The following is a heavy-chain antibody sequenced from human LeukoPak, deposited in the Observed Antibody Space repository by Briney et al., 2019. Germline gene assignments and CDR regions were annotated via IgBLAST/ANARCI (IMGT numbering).Heavy chain of an antibody. CDR2: IIPIFGTA. CDR1: GGTFSSYA. CDR3: ARERPYGGNPDAPNYYMDV. Sequence: GASVKVSCKASGGTFSSYAISWVRQAPGQGLEWMGGIIPIFGTANYAQKFQGRVTITTDESTSTAYMELSSLRSEDTAVYYCARERPYGGNPDAPNYYMDVWGKGTTVTVS. V-gene: IGHV1-69*05. D-gene: IGHD4-23*01. J-gene: IGHJ6*03.